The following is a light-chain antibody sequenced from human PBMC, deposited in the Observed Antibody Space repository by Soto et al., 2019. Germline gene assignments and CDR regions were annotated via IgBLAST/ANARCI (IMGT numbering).Light chain of an antibody. CDR2: GAS. V-gene: IGKV3-20*01. Sequence: EIVLTQSPGTLSLSPGERATLSCRASQSVSSSYLAWYQQKPGQAPRLLIYGASSRATGIPERFSGSGSGTDFTLTISRLEPEDFAVYYCQQYGSSPRDTFGQGTKLEIK. CDR3: QQYGSSPRDT. J-gene: IGKJ2*01. CDR1: QSVSSSY.